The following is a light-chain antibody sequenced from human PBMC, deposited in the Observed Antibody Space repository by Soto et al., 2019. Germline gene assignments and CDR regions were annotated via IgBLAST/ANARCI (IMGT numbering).Light chain of an antibody. Sequence: QSALTQPASVSGSPGQSITISCTGTSSDVGGYNYVSWYQQHPGKAPKLIIYEVTNRPSGVSNRFSGSKSGDTASLTISGLQAEDEADHYCSSYTSRTTNYVFGGRTKVTV. J-gene: IGLJ1*01. CDR1: SSDVGGYNY. CDR2: EVT. CDR3: SSYTSRTTNYV. V-gene: IGLV2-14*01.